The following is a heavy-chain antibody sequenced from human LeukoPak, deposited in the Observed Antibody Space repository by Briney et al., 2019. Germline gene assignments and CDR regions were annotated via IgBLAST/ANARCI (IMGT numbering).Heavy chain of an antibody. CDR1: GFTFSSYA. Sequence: PGGSLRLSCAASGFTFSSYAMSWVRQAPGKGLEWVSGVTSGGSTYYADSVKGRFTISRDNSKNTLYLQMNSLRAEDTAVYYCAKVPSMVRGVIIGYWGQGTLVTVSS. CDR2: VTSGGST. J-gene: IGHJ4*02. D-gene: IGHD3-10*01. CDR3: AKVPSMVRGVIIGY. V-gene: IGHV3-23*01.